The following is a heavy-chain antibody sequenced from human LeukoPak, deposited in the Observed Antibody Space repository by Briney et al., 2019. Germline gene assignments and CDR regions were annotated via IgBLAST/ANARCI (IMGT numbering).Heavy chain of an antibody. CDR3: ARVGYSSSWSHNWFDP. J-gene: IGHJ5*02. V-gene: IGHV1-18*01. Sequence: GASVKVSCKASGYTFTSYGISWVRQAPGQGLEWMGWISAYNGNTNYAQKLQGRVTMTTDTSTSTAYMELRSLRSDDTAVYYCARVGYSSSWSHNWFDPWGQGTLVTVSS. CDR1: GYTFTSYG. D-gene: IGHD6-13*01. CDR2: ISAYNGNT.